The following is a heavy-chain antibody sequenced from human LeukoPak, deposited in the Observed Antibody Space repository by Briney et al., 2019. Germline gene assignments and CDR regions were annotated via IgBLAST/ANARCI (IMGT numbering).Heavy chain of an antibody. V-gene: IGHV3-30*18. CDR1: GFTFSSYG. D-gene: IGHD2-15*01. J-gene: IGHJ4*02. CDR2: ISYDGSNK. Sequence: GGSLRLSCAASGFTFSSYGMHWVRQAPGKGLEWVAVISYDGSNKYYADSVKGRFTISRDNAKNSLYLQMSSLRDEDTAVYYCAQKGGTDHWGQGTLVTVSS. CDR3: AQKGGTDH.